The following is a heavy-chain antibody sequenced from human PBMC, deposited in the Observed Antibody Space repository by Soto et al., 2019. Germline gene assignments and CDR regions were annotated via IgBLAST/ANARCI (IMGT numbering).Heavy chain of an antibody. D-gene: IGHD4-17*01. CDR3: ARGYGDYDHYYYYGMDV. CDR2: MNPNSGNT. Sequence: GASVKVSCKASGYTLTSYDINWVRQATGQGLEWMGWMNPNSGNTGYAQKFQGRVTMTRNTSISTAYMELSSLRSEDTAVYYCARGYGDYDHYYYYGMDVWGQGTTVTVSS. CDR1: GYTLTSYD. V-gene: IGHV1-8*01. J-gene: IGHJ6*02.